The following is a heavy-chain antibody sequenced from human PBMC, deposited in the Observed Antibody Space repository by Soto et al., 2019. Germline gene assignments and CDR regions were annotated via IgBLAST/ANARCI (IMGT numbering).Heavy chain of an antibody. Sequence: QVQLVQSGAEVKKPGSSVRVSCKVSGGSFRNYGITWVRQSPGQGLEWMGGIMPVFGTAVYPQKFQGRFTISADELTTTASLELRSLSSDDTAVYFCARARDYDLLTAREYALDVWGQGTTVTV. D-gene: IGHD3-9*01. CDR2: IMPVFGTA. V-gene: IGHV1-69*01. CDR1: GGSFRNYG. CDR3: ARARDYDLLTAREYALDV. J-gene: IGHJ6*02.